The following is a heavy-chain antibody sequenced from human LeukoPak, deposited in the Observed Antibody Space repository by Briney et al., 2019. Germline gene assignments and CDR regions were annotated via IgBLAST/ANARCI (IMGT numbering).Heavy chain of an antibody. J-gene: IGHJ4*02. CDR2: ITTTGDT. CDR1: GFTFSNYD. CDR3: LRTPRGDYFDY. V-gene: IGHV3-13*01. D-gene: IGHD4-17*01. Sequence: GGSLRLSCAASGFTFSNYDMHWVRQATGKGMEWVSAITTTGDTYYLDSVKGRFTISRANAKNSLYLQINSRRAGDTAVYYCLRTPRGDYFDYWGQGTLVTLSS.